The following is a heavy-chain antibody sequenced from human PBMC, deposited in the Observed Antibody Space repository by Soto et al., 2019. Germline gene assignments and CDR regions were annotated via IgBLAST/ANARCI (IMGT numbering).Heavy chain of an antibody. D-gene: IGHD6-6*01. CDR1: GGSISSFY. J-gene: IGHJ4*02. Sequence: PSETLSLTCTVSGGSISSFYWSWIRQPPGKGLEWIGYVYYDGSTMYNPSLKGRVTSSVDPSRKQFSLKLSSVTAADTAVYYCARGDFPPYSSSSRGFAYWGQGALVTVSS. CDR2: VYYDGST. CDR3: ARGDFPPYSSSSRGFAY. V-gene: IGHV4-59*01.